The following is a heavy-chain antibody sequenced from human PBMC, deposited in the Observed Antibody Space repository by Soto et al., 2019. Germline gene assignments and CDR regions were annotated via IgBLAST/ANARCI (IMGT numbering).Heavy chain of an antibody. V-gene: IGHV3-23*01. CDR1: GLTFGNYA. D-gene: IGHD2-21*02. J-gene: IGHJ2*01. CDR3: AVTPNCGRDCSAASYWYFDI. Sequence: EVQLLESGGGLVQPGGSVRLSCAASGLTFGNYAMSWVRQAPGKGLEWVSAIRGDSGRTYYADSVKGRFTISRDNSKNTLYLQMNTLRAEDTAVYYCAVTPNCGRDCSAASYWYFDIWGRGTRVTVSS. CDR2: IRGDSGRT.